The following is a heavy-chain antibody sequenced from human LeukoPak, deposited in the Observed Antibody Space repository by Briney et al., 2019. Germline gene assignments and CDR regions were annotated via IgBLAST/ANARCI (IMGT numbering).Heavy chain of an antibody. CDR3: ARRRGYSGYGTFDP. D-gene: IGHD5-12*01. V-gene: IGHV4-39*01. Sequence: SETPSLTCTVSGGSISSSSYYWGWIRQPPGKGLEWIGSMYYSGSTYYNPSLKGRVTISVDTSKNQFSLKLSSVTAADTAVYYCARRRGYSGYGTFDPWGQGTLVTVSS. J-gene: IGHJ5*02. CDR1: GGSISSSSYY. CDR2: MYYSGST.